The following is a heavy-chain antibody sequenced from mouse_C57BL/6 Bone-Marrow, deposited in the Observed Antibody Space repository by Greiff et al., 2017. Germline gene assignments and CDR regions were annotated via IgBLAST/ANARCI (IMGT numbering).Heavy chain of an antibody. Sequence: EVQLVESGGGLVQPKGSLKLSCAASGFSFNTYAMNWVRQAPGKGLEWVARIRSKSNNYATYYADSVKDRFTISRDDSESMLYLQMNNLKTEDTAMYYCVRTDGSSYFDVWGTGTTVTVSS. V-gene: IGHV10-1*01. D-gene: IGHD1-1*01. J-gene: IGHJ1*03. CDR1: GFSFNTYA. CDR2: IRSKSNNYAT. CDR3: VRTDGSSYFDV.